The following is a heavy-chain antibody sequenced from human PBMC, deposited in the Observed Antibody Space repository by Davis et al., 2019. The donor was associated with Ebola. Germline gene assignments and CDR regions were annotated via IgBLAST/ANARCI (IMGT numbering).Heavy chain of an antibody. D-gene: IGHD4-17*01. CDR1: GYTFSNHG. CDR3: ARDGWMTTVTPFDYYYYGMDV. V-gene: IGHV1-18*01. J-gene: IGHJ6*02. Sequence: ASVKVSCKASGYTFSNHGISWVRQAPGQGLEWMGWISAYNGNTNYAQKLQGRVTMTTDTSTSTAYMELRSLRSDDTAVYYCARDGWMTTVTPFDYYYYGMDVWGQGTTVTVSS. CDR2: ISAYNGNT.